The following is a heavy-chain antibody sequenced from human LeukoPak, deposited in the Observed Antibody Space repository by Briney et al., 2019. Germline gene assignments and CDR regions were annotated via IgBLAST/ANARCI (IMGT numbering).Heavy chain of an antibody. V-gene: IGHV1-69*13. D-gene: IGHD3-22*01. J-gene: IGHJ4*02. CDR1: AGTFSSHA. CDR3: ARDRYLPDYYDSSGSFDY. CDR2: IIPIFGTA. Sequence: GASVKVSCKASAGTFSSHAISWVRQAPGQGLEWMGGIIPIFGTANYAQKFQGRVTITVDESTSTAYMELSSLRSEDTAVYHCARDRYLPDYYDSSGSFDYWGQGTLVTVSS.